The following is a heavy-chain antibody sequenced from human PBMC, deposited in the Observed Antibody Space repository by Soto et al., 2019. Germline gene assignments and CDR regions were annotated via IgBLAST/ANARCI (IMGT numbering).Heavy chain of an antibody. V-gene: IGHV3-33*01. J-gene: IGHJ4*02. Sequence: QVQLVESGGGVVQPGRSLRLSCAASGFTFSSYGMHWVRQAPGKGLEWVAVIWYYGSNKYYADSVKGRFTISRDNSKNILYLQMNNLRAEDTAVYYCARDFEPIIVTGTGFFDYWGQGTLVTVSS. CDR3: ARDFEPIIVTGTGFFDY. CDR2: IWYYGSNK. CDR1: GFTFSSYG. D-gene: IGHD6-19*01.